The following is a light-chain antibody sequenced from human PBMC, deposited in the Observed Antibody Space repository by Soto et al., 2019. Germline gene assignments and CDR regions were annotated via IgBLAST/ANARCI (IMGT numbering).Light chain of an antibody. J-gene: IGKJ1*01. CDR3: QQHGSSPWT. V-gene: IGKV3-20*01. CDR2: GAS. Sequence: EIVLTQSPGTLSLSPGERATLSCRASQSVSSSYLAWYQQKPGQAPRLLIYGASSRATGIPDRFSGSGSGTDFTLTISRLEPEDLAVYYCQQHGSSPWTFGQGTKVEIK. CDR1: QSVSSSY.